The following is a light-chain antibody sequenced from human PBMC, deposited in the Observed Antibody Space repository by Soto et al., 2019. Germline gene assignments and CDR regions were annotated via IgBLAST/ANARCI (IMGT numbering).Light chain of an antibody. CDR1: SSDVGGYNY. V-gene: IGLV2-8*01. J-gene: IGLJ3*02. CDR2: EVS. CDR3: NSNAGSNNLV. Sequence: QSALTQPPSASGSPGQSFTISCTGTSSDVGGYNYVSWYQQHPGKAPKLIIYEVSQRPSGVPDRFSGSKSGNTGSLTVSGLQAEGEADYYRNSNAGSNNLVFGRRPKLTLL.